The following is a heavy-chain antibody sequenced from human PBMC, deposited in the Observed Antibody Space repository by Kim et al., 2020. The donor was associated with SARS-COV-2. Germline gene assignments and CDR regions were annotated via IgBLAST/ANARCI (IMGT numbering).Heavy chain of an antibody. V-gene: IGHV1-18*01. CDR2: ISAYNGNT. D-gene: IGHD3-9*01. CDR3: ARDAAIYYDILTGSS. Sequence: ASVKVSCKASGYTFTSYGINWVRQAPGQGLEWMGWISAYNGNTNYAQKLQGRVTMTIDTSTSTAYMELRSLRSDDTAVYYCARDAAIYYDILTGSSWGQGTLVTVSS. J-gene: IGHJ5*02. CDR1: GYTFTSYG.